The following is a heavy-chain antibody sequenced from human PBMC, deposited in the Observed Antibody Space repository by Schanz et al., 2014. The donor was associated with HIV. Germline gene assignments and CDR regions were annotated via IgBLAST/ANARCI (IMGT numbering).Heavy chain of an antibody. Sequence: QVQLVQSGAEVKKPGASVKVSCKASGYSFTSYDINWVRQAPGQGLEWMAVINTSGGGTSDALQGRVAVTRDTSTSTAYMDLSSLRSDDTAVYYCPRETAEYSRTPVSWFDPWGQGTLVTVSS. CDR3: PRETAEYSRTPVSWFDP. J-gene: IGHJ5*02. V-gene: IGHV1-46*01. CDR2: INTSGGGT. D-gene: IGHD6-13*01. CDR1: GYSFTSYD.